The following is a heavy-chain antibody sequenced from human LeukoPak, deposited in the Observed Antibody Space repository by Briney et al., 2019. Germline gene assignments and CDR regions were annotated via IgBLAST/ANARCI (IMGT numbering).Heavy chain of an antibody. CDR2: INHSGST. V-gene: IGHV4-34*01. D-gene: IGHD5-12*01. CDR1: GGSFSGYY. J-gene: IGHJ6*03. Sequence: SETLSLTCAVYGGSFSGYYWSWIRQPPGKGLEWIGEINHSGSTNYNPSLKSRVTISVDKSKNQFSLKLSSVTAADTAVYYCARHVRYSGYDNRVYYYYYMDVWGKGTTVTISS. CDR3: ARHVRYSGYDNRVYYYYYMDV.